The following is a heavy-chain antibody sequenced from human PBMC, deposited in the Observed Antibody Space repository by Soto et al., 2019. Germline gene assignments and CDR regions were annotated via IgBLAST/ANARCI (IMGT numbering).Heavy chain of an antibody. CDR2: INAGNGKT. CDR1: GYTFTGYA. Sequence: QVQLVQSGAEEKKPGASVKVSCKASGYTFTGYAMHWVRQAPGQRLEWMGWINAGNGKTKYSQKFQGRVTITRDTSASTAYMELSSPRSEDTAVYYCARAVAVAADFDYWGQGTLVTVSS. J-gene: IGHJ4*02. V-gene: IGHV1-3*05. D-gene: IGHD6-19*01. CDR3: ARAVAVAADFDY.